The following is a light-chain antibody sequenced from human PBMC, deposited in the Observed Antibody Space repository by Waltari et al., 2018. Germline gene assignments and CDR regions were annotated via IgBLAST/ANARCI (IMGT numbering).Light chain of an antibody. V-gene: IGLV3-19*01. CDR1: SLRSYY. J-gene: IGLJ3*02. CDR2: GKN. CDR3: NSRDSSGNHLNWG. Sequence: SSELTQDPAVSVALGQTVRITCQGDSLRSYYASWYQQKPGQAPVLVIYGKNNRPSGIPDRFSGSSSGNTASLTITGAQAEDEADYYCNSRDSSGNHLNWGFGGGTKLTVL.